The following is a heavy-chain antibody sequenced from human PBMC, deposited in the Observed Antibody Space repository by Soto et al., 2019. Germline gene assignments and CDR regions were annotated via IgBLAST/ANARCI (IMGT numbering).Heavy chain of an antibody. CDR1: GYTFSDYF. CDR2: INPKPAAT. D-gene: IGHD1-26*01. J-gene: IGHJ6*02. Sequence: ASVKVSCKASGYTFSDYFIQWLRQAPGQGLEWVAWINPKPAATNYAKKFQDRVTVTSDTSFSTAYLELTRLRPDDTALYYCARIKWGLDYYSGMDVWGQGTAVTVSS. CDR3: ARIKWGLDYYSGMDV. V-gene: IGHV1-2*02.